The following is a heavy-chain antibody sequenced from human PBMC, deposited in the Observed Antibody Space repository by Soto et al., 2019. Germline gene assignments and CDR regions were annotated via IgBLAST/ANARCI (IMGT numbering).Heavy chain of an antibody. D-gene: IGHD2-2*01. CDR2: ISGSGGST. CDR1: GFTFSSYA. CDR3: AKAPRYCSSTSCSRGYYYYYYMDV. Sequence: EVQLLESGGGLVQPGGSLRLSCAASGFTFSSYAMSWVRQAPGKGLEWVSAISGSGGSTYYADSVKGRFTISRDNSKNPLYLQMNSLRAEDTAVYYCAKAPRYCSSTSCSRGYYYYYYMDVWGKCTTVTVSS. V-gene: IGHV3-23*01. J-gene: IGHJ6*03.